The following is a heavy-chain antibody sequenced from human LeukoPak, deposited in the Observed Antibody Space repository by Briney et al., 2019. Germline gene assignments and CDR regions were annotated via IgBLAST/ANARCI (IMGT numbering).Heavy chain of an antibody. D-gene: IGHD1-1*01. V-gene: IGHV3-48*04. J-gene: IGHJ6*03. CDR2: ISSSGSTI. CDR1: GFTFSSNG. Sequence: GGTLRLSCAASGFTFSSNGMSWVRQAPGKGLEWVSYISSSGSTIYYADSVKGRFTISRDNAKNSLYLQMNSLRAEDTAVYYCARVPGGVWNYMDVWGKGTTVTVSS. CDR3: ARVPGGVWNYMDV.